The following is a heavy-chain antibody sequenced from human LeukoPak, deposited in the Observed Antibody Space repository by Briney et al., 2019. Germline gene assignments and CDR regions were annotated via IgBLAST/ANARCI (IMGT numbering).Heavy chain of an antibody. Sequence: SETLSLTCAVYGGSFSGYYWSWIRQPPGKGLEWIGEINHSGSTNYNPSLKSRVTISVDTSKNQFSLKLSSVTAADTAVCYCARYLNYYYYMDVWGKGTTVTVSS. CDR2: INHSGST. CDR1: GGSFSGYY. V-gene: IGHV4-34*01. J-gene: IGHJ6*03. CDR3: ARYLNYYYYMDV.